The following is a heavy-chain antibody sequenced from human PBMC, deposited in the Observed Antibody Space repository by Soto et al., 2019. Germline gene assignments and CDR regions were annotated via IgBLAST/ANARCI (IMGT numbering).Heavy chain of an antibody. Sequence: QVQLQQWGAGLLKPSETLSLTCAVYGGSFSGYYWSWIRQPPGKGLEWIGEINHSGSTNYNPSLKSRVTISVDTSKHQFSLKLSSVTAADTAVYYCARGGAGYCSGGSCQPYYFDYWGQGTLVTVSS. D-gene: IGHD2-15*01. V-gene: IGHV4-34*01. CDR3: ARGGAGYCSGGSCQPYYFDY. CDR1: GGSFSGYY. CDR2: INHSGST. J-gene: IGHJ4*02.